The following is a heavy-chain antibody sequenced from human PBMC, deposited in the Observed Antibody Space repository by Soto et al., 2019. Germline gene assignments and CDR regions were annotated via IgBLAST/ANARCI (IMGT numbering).Heavy chain of an antibody. V-gene: IGHV3-23*01. Sequence: EVQLLESGGGLVQPGGSLRLSCAASGFTFSSYVMRWVRQAPGKWLEWVSAISGSGGSTYYADSVKGRFTISIDNSKSTLYLQINSLRAEDTAVYYCARRGSGSYYDYWCQETLVTVSS. CDR2: ISGSGGST. D-gene: IGHD1-26*01. CDR1: GFTFSSYV. J-gene: IGHJ4*02. CDR3: ARRGSGSYYDY.